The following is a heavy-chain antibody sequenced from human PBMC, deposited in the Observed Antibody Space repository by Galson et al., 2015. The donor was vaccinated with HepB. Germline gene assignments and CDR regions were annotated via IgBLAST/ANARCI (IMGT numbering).Heavy chain of an antibody. J-gene: IGHJ4*02. CDR1: GFTFSGSA. V-gene: IGHV3-73*01. CDR2: IGTKPNSYAT. Sequence: SLRLSCAASGFTFSGSAMHWVRQASGKGLEWVGRIGTKPNSYATAYVASVKGRFTISRDDSKNTAYLQMNSLKTEDTAVYYCTRPPQAPNYDYNTDYWGQGTLVTVSS. D-gene: IGHD3-3*01. CDR3: TRPPQAPNYDYNTDY.